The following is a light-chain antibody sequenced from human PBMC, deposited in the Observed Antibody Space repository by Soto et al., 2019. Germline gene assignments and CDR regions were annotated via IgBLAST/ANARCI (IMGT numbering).Light chain of an antibody. CDR1: QSVGSTY. J-gene: IGKJ2*01. CDR2: DTF. Sequence: ETVLTQSPGTLSLSPGERATLSCRASQSVGSTYLAWHQQKPGQAPRLLIYDTFNRATGIPYRFSGSGSGTDFTLTISRLEPEDFAVYHCQQYGNPPWTFGQGTKLEIK. CDR3: QQYGNPPWT. V-gene: IGKV3-20*01.